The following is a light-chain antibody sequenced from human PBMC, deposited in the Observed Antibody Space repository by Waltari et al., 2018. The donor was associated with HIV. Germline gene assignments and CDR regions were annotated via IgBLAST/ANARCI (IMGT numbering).Light chain of an antibody. Sequence: QSVLTQPPSVSAAPGQKVTISCSGSSSNNGYNYVSWYQQLPGTAPKLLIYDNNQRPSGIPDRYSCSKSGTSATLGITGLQTGDEADYYCGTWDSSLSARVFGGGTKVTVL. V-gene: IGLV1-51*01. CDR2: DNN. J-gene: IGLJ3*02. CDR3: GTWDSSLSARV. CDR1: SSNNGYNY.